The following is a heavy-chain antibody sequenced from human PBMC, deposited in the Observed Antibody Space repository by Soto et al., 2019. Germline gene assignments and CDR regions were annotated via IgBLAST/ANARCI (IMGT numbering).Heavy chain of an antibody. D-gene: IGHD2-2*01. V-gene: IGHV1-18*01. Sequence: QVPLVQSGGEVKRPGASVKVSCKTSGYTFSNYGITWVRQAPGQPLEWLGWISLYSDGTNYAQKFQVRVSMTTAPSTTTAYMELSSLRSDGTAVYYCARVVPGAEAWFGPWGQGTLVTVSS. CDR3: ARVVPGAEAWFGP. CDR1: GYTFSNYG. J-gene: IGHJ5*02. CDR2: ISLYSDGT.